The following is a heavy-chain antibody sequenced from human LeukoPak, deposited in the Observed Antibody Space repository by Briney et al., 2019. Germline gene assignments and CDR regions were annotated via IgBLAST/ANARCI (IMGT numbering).Heavy chain of an antibody. V-gene: IGHV1-69*05. CDR3: ATEPHPYCSSTSCRKFFFDY. J-gene: IGHJ4*02. CDR1: GGTFSSYA. Sequence: SVKVSCKASGGTFSSYAISWVRQAPGQGLEWMGGIIPIFGTANYAQKFQGGVTITTDESTSTAYMELSSLGSEDTAVYYSATEPHPYCSSTSCRKFFFDYWGQGTLVTVSS. CDR2: IIPIFGTA. D-gene: IGHD2-2*01.